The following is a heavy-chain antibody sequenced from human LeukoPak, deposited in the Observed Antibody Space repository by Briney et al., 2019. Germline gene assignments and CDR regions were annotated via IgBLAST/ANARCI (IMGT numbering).Heavy chain of an antibody. CDR1: GYTFTSYG. CDR3: AREQNDSSGYYPGAPFDY. Sequence: ASVKVSCKASGYTFTSYGISWVRQAPGQGLEWMGRIIPILGIANYAQKFQGRVTITADKSTSTAYMELSSLRSEDTAVYYCAREQNDSSGYYPGAPFDYWGQGTLVTVSS. J-gene: IGHJ4*02. D-gene: IGHD3-22*01. V-gene: IGHV1-69*04. CDR2: IIPILGIA.